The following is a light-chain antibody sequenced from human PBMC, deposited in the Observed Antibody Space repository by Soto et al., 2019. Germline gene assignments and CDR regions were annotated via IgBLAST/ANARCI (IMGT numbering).Light chain of an antibody. Sequence: DIQLTQSPSLLSASVGDRVTITCRASQGIGSSLAWYHQKAGKAPKLLIHTASTLQSGVPSRFSGSGSGTDITLTITSLQPEDFATYYCQQRNSYPITFGQGTRLEIK. CDR1: QGIGSS. CDR2: TAS. CDR3: QQRNSYPIT. V-gene: IGKV1-9*01. J-gene: IGKJ5*01.